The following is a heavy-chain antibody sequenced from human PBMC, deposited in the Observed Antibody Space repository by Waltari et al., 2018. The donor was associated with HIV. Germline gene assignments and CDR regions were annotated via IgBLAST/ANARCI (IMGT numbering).Heavy chain of an antibody. D-gene: IGHD2-2*01. CDR3: ARSSTSPYYFDY. Sequence: QVQLVQSGAEVKKPGSSVKVSCKASGGTFSSYAISWLRQAPGQGLEWMGRIIPILGIANYAQKFQGRVTITADKSTSTAYMELSSLRSEDTAVYYCARSSTSPYYFDYWGQGTLVTVSS. V-gene: IGHV1-69*04. CDR2: IIPILGIA. J-gene: IGHJ4*02. CDR1: GGTFSSYA.